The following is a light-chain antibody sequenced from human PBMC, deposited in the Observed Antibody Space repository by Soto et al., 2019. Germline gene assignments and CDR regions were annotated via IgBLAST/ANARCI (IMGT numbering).Light chain of an antibody. CDR2: GNS. CDR3: QSYDRSLSGFYV. J-gene: IGLJ1*01. V-gene: IGLV1-40*01. CDR1: SSNIGAGYD. Sequence: EPGQRVTISCTGSSSNIGAGYDVHWYQQLPGTAPKLLIYGNSVRPSGVPDRFSGSQSGTSASLVITGLQAEDEADYYCQSYDRSLSGFYVFGTGTKVTVL.